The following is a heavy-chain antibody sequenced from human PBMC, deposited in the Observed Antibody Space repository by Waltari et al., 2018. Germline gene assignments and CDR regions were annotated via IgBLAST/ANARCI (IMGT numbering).Heavy chain of an antibody. D-gene: IGHD6-19*01. CDR3: AHRTVDSSGWYVGDY. CDR2: IYWNDDK. J-gene: IGHJ4*02. V-gene: IGHV2-5*01. CDR1: GYSLSTSGVG. Sequence: QITLKESGPTLVKPTQTLTLTCTFSGYSLSTSGVGVGWFCQPPGKALEWHALIYWNDDKRYGPSLKSRLTITKDTSKNQVVLTMTNMDPVDTATYYCAHRTVDSSGWYVGDYWGQGTRVTVSS.